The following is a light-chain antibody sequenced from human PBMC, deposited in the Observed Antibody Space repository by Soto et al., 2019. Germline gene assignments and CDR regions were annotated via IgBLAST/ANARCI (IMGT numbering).Light chain of an antibody. J-gene: IGLJ2*01. V-gene: IGLV2-14*01. Sequence: QSALTQPASVSGSPGQSITISCTGTSSDVGGYNYVSWYQQHPGKAPKLMIYDVTNRPSGVSNRFSGSKSGNTASLTISGLQAEDEAYYYCSSYTSRSVLFGGGTKLTVL. CDR2: DVT. CDR1: SSDVGGYNY. CDR3: SSYTSRSVL.